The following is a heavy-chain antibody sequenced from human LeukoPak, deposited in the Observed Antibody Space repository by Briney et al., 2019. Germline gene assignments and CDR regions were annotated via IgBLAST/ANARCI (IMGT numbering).Heavy chain of an antibody. J-gene: IGHJ4*02. Sequence: GESLKISCKASGYNFISYWIGWMRQMPGKDLEWMGIIYPGDSETRYSPSFQGQVTISSDKSITTAYLQWSSLRASDTAMYYCATGYTFGFLPYFDYWGQGTLVTVSS. CDR3: ATGYTFGFLPYFDY. CDR2: IYPGDSET. D-gene: IGHD5-18*01. CDR1: GYNFISYW. V-gene: IGHV5-51*01.